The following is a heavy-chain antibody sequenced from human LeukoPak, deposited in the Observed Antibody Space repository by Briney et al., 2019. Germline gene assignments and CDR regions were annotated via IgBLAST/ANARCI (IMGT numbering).Heavy chain of an antibody. CDR2: ISGSGGST. J-gene: IGHJ4*02. CDR1: GFTFSSYA. D-gene: IGHD2-8*01. V-gene: IGHV3-23*01. Sequence: GGSLRLSCAASGFTFSSYAMSWVRQAPGKGLEWVSAISGSGGSTYYADSVKGRFTISRDNSKNTLYLQMNSLRAEDTAVYYCARDSSLLSLTYYFDYWGQGTLVTVSS. CDR3: ARDSSLLSLTYYFDY.